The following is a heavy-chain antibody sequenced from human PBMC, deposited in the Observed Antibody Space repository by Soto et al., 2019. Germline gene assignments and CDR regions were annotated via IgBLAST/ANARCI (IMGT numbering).Heavy chain of an antibody. D-gene: IGHD6-19*01. Sequence: SETLSLTCTVSGGPISSRSHYWGWIRQPPGKGLEWVGSIYHSGSTYYNPSLKSRVTMSVDTSKNHFSLKLTSVTAADTAVYNCARVVAVAGAVYFDYWGQGTLVTVSS. J-gene: IGHJ4*02. V-gene: IGHV4-39*02. CDR3: ARVVAVAGAVYFDY. CDR1: GGPISSRSHY. CDR2: IYHSGST.